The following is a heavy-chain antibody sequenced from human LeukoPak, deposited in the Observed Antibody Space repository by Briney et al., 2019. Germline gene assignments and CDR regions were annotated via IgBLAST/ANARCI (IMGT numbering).Heavy chain of an antibody. Sequence: SETLSLTCTVSGGSISSYYWSWIRQPPGKGLEWIGYIYTSGSTNYNPSLKSRVTMSVDTSKNQFSLKLSSVTAADTAVYYCARSVATTYAGYYYYYMDVWGKGTTVTVSS. CDR3: ARSVATTYAGYYYYYMDV. CDR1: GGSISSYY. V-gene: IGHV4-4*08. CDR2: IYTSGST. J-gene: IGHJ6*03. D-gene: IGHD5-12*01.